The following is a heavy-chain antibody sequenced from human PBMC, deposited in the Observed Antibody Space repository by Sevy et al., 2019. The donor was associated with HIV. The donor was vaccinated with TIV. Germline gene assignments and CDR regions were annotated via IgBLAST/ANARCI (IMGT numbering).Heavy chain of an antibody. Sequence: GGSLRLSCAASGFAFSNYYAMHWVRQAPGKGLEWVALISYDGSDKYYADSVKCRFTISRDNFKNTLFLQMNSLTTEAKAVSYCARPRANSVDHYFFYAMDVWGQGTTVTVSS. CDR2: ISYDGSDK. CDR1: GFAFSNYYA. CDR3: ARPRANSVDHYFFYAMDV. J-gene: IGHJ6*02. V-gene: IGHV3-30-3*01. D-gene: IGHD2-15*01.